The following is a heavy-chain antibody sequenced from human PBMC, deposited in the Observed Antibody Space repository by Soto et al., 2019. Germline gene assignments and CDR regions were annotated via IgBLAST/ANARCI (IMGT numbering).Heavy chain of an antibody. CDR3: ARISFVVVALDP. D-gene: IGHD2-21*01. J-gene: IGHJ5*02. CDR1: GYTFTSHG. Sequence: ASVKVSCKASGYTFTSHGISWVRQAPGQGLEWMGWISAYNGNTNYAQKLQGRVTMTTDTSTSTAYMELRSLRSDDTAVYYCARISFVVVALDPWGQGTLVTVSS. V-gene: IGHV1-18*04. CDR2: ISAYNGNT.